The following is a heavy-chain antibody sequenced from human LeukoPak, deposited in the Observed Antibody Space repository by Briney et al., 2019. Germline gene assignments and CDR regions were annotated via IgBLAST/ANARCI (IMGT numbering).Heavy chain of an antibody. CDR3: ARGRLDYFDY. CDR1: GGSISSSSYY. CDR2: IYHSGST. J-gene: IGHJ4*02. Sequence: SETLSLTYTVSGGSISSSSYYWGWIRQPPGKGLEWIGYIYHSGSTYYNPSLKSRVTISVDRSKNQFSLKLSSVTAADTAVYYCARGRLDYFDYWGQGTLVTVSS. D-gene: IGHD3-9*01. V-gene: IGHV4-30-2*01.